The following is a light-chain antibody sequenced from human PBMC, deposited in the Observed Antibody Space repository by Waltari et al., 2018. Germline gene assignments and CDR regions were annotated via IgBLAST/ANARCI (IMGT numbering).Light chain of an antibody. J-gene: IGKJ3*01. V-gene: IGKV3-11*01. CDR3: QQRSNWPPLFT. CDR2: DAS. Sequence: EIVLTQSPATLSLSPGERATLPCRASQSVSSYLAWYQQKPGQAPRLPIYDASNRATGIPARFSGSGSGTDFTLTISSLEPEDFAVYYCQQRSNWPPLFTFGPGTKVDIK. CDR1: QSVSSY.